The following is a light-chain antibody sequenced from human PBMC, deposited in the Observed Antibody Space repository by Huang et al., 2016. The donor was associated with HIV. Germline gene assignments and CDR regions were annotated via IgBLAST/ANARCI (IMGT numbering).Light chain of an antibody. V-gene: IGKV3-20*01. J-gene: IGKJ4*01. CDR3: QQYGTLLT. CDR2: VAS. CDR1: QSVSNNY. Sequence: EIVLTQSPGTLSLSPGERANLACRASQSVSNNYLACYQQEPGQAPRLLIYVASIRATGIPDRFSGRWSRTGFTLTISRLEPEDFAVYFCQQYGTLLTFGGGTKVEI.